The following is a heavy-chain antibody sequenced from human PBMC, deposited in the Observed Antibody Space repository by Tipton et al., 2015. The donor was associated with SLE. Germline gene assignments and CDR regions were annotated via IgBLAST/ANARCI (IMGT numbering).Heavy chain of an antibody. CDR1: GGSISSYY. V-gene: IGHV4-59*01. D-gene: IGHD6-6*01. CDR3: ARGQLGGSGDL. CDR2: IYYSGST. Sequence: TLSLTCTVSGGSISSYYWSWIRQPPGKGLEWIGYIYYSGSTNYNPSLKSRVTISVDTSKNQFSLKLSSVTAADTAVYYCARGQLGGSGDLWGQGTLVTVSS. J-gene: IGHJ5*02.